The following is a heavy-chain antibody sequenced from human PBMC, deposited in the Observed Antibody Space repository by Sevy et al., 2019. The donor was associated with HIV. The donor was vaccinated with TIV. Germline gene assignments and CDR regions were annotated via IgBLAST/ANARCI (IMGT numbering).Heavy chain of an antibody. CDR3: ARFYGSGSTPFDI. D-gene: IGHD3-10*01. CDR1: GFTVSSNY. CDR2: IYSGGST. V-gene: IGHV3-53*01. Sequence: GGSLRLSCAASGFTVSSNYMSWVRQAPGKGLEWVSVIYSGGSTYYADSVKDRFTISRDNSKNTLYLQMNSLRAEDTAVYYCARFYGSGSTPFDIWGQGTMVTVSS. J-gene: IGHJ3*02.